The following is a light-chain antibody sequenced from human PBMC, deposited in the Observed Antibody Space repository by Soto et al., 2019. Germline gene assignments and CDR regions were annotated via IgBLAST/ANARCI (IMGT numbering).Light chain of an antibody. CDR3: CSYAARV. Sequence: QSALTQPASVSGSPGQSITLSCTGTSSDVGSYNLVSWYQQHPGKAPKLMIYEVSKRPSGVSNRFSGSKSGNTASLTISGLQAEDEADYYCCSYAARVFGGGTKLTVL. J-gene: IGLJ3*02. CDR2: EVS. CDR1: SSDVGSYNL. V-gene: IGLV2-23*02.